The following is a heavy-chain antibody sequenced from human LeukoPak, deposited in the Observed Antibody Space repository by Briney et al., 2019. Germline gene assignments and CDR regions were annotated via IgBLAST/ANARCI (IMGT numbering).Heavy chain of an antibody. CDR2: ISGSGGST. CDR3: AKDRYYYDSSALQYYFDY. J-gene: IGHJ4*02. D-gene: IGHD3-22*01. Sequence: GGSLRLSCAASGFTFSSYAMTWVRQAPGKGLEWVSAISGSGGSTYYAASAKGRFTISRDNSKNTLYLQMNSLRAEDTAVYYCAKDRYYYDSSALQYYFDYWGQGTLVTVSS. CDR1: GFTFSSYA. V-gene: IGHV3-23*01.